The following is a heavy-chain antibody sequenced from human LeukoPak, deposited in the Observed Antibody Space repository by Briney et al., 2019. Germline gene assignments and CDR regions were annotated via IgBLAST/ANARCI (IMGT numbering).Heavy chain of an antibody. V-gene: IGHV1-2*06. CDR3: ARVTWKTVIAAPDY. CDR1: GYTFTDYY. J-gene: IGHJ4*02. D-gene: IGHD2-21*01. CDR2: LNPHTGGA. Sequence: ASVKVSCKTSGYTFTDYYIHWVRQAPGQGLEWMGQLNPHTGGANYPQKFQGRVSMTRDTSINTAYIEVSRLTSDDTAVYYCARVTWKTVIAAPDYWGQGPLVTVSS.